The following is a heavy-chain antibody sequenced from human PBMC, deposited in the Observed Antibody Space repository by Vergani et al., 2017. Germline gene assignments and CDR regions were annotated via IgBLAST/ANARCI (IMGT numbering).Heavy chain of an antibody. J-gene: IGHJ4*02. CDR2: LHTSGST. V-gene: IGHV4-61*02. CDR3: ARGSCLGGSCYKPLFDD. CDR1: GGSINSHNYY. D-gene: IGHD2-15*01. Sequence: QVQLQESGPGLVKPSQTLSLTCTVSGGSINSHNYYWSWIRQPAGKGLEWIGRLHTSGSTNYNPPLKGRVTMSEDTSKNQFSLSLTSVTAADTAVYFCARGSCLGGSCYKPLFDDWGQGILVTVSS.